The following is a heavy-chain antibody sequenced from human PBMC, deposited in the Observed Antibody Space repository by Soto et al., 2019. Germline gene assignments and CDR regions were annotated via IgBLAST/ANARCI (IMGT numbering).Heavy chain of an antibody. J-gene: IGHJ6*02. CDR1: GGSFSGYY. V-gene: IGHV4-34*01. D-gene: IGHD2-15*01. CDR3: ARGGCSGGSCFLYYYYGMDV. CDR2: INHSGST. Sequence: PSETLSLTCAVYGGSFSGYYWSWIRQPPGKXLEWIGEINHSGSTNYNPSLKSRVTISVDTSKNQFSLKLSSVTAADTAVYYCARGGCSGGSCFLYYYYGMDVWGQGTTVTVSS.